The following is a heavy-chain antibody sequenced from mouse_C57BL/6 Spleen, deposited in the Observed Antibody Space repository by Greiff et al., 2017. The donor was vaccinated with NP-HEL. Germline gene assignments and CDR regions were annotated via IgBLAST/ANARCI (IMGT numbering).Heavy chain of an antibody. Sequence: QVQLQQSGAELVKPGASVKISCKASGYAFSSYWMNWVKHRPGKGLEWIGQIYPGDGDTNYNGKFKGKATLTADKSSSTAYMQLSSLTSEDSAVYFCARSGAQATTPWFAYWGQGTLVTVSA. V-gene: IGHV1-80*01. CDR2: IYPGDGDT. J-gene: IGHJ3*01. CDR1: GYAFSSYW. CDR3: ARSGAQATTPWFAY. D-gene: IGHD3-2*02.